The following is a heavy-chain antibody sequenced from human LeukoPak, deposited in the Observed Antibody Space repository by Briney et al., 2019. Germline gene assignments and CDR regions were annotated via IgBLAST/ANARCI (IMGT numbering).Heavy chain of an antibody. J-gene: IGHJ6*02. CDR1: GFAFSSQA. CDR2: ISDDGSNK. CDR3: AKDRGTTATIFLYGMNV. D-gene: IGHD5-24*01. Sequence: SGGSLRLSCAASGFAFSSQAMGWVRQAPGKGLEWVALISDDGSNKFYADSVKGRFTISRDNSKNTLYLQMNSLRVEDTAVYYCAKDRGTTATIFLYGMNVWGQGTTVTVSS. V-gene: IGHV3-30*18.